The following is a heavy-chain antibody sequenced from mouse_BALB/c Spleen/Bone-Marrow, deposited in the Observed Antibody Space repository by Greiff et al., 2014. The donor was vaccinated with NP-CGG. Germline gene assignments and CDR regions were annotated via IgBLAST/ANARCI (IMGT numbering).Heavy chain of an antibody. Sequence: QVQLQQPGAELVKPGASVKLSCKTSGYTFTSYWIQWVKQRPGQGLGWIGEIFPGTGTTYYNEKFKGKATLTVDTSSSTAFMQLSSLTSEDSAVYFCASRRGNWEAMDYWGQGTSVTVSS. D-gene: IGHD4-1*01. J-gene: IGHJ4*01. CDR3: ASRRGNWEAMDY. CDR2: IFPGTGTT. V-gene: IGHV1S132*01. CDR1: GYTFTSYW.